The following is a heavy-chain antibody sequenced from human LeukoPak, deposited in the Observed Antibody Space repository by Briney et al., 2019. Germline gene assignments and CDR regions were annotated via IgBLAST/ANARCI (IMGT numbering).Heavy chain of an antibody. Sequence: PGGSLRLSCAASGFTFSSYSMNWVRQAPGKGLEWVSSISSSSSSYIYYADSVKGRFTISRDNAKNSLYLQMNSLRAEDTAVYYCARGSRGVVVAARRGMDVWGQGTTVTVSS. CDR3: ARGSRGVVVAARRGMDV. D-gene: IGHD2-15*01. CDR1: GFTFSSYS. V-gene: IGHV3-21*01. CDR2: ISSSSSSYI. J-gene: IGHJ6*02.